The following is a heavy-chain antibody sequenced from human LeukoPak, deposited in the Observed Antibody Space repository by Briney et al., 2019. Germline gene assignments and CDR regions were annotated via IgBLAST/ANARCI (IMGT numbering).Heavy chain of an antibody. J-gene: IGHJ4*02. Sequence: SETLSLTCAVYGGSISGYYWSWIRQPPGKGLEWIGEINHSGSTNYDPSLKSRVTISVDTSKNQFSMKLSSVTAADTAVYYCARGQRLRWGMAAAGQGLDYWGQGDLGTVS. CDR2: INHSGST. D-gene: IGHD6-13*01. CDR1: GGSISGYY. V-gene: IGHV4-34*01. CDR3: ARGQRLRWGMAAAGQGLDY.